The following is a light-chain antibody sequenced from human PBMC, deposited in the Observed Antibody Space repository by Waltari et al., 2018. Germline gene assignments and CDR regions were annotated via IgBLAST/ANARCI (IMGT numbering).Light chain of an antibody. CDR1: QSVSRS. CDR2: DAS. Sequence: EIVLTQSPGTLSLSPGEGATLSCRASQSVSRSLAWYQQKPGQAPRLLIYDASTRATGIPDRVSGSGSGTDFSLTSSRLEPEDFAVYYCQKYVSLPATFGQGTTVEIK. CDR3: QKYVSLPAT. J-gene: IGKJ1*01. V-gene: IGKV3-20*01.